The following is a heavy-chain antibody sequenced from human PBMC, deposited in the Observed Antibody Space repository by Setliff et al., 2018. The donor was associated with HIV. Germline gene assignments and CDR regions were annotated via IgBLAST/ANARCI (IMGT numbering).Heavy chain of an antibody. Sequence: SSETLSLTCTVSGDSITGHYWNWIRQPPGKGLEWIGYIFYTGSTNYNPSLKSRVTISVDTSKKQFFLKLSSVTAADTAVYYCARSPLYSGYERYYFDYWGQGTLVTVSS. V-gene: IGHV4-59*11. CDR3: ARSPLYSGYERYYFDY. D-gene: IGHD5-12*01. CDR2: IFYTGST. J-gene: IGHJ4*02. CDR1: GDSITGHY.